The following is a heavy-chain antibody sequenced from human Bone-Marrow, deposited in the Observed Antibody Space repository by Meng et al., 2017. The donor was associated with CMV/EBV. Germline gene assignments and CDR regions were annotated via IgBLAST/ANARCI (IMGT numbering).Heavy chain of an antibody. V-gene: IGHV4-34*01. D-gene: IGHD7-27*01. CDR1: RGSFSDFY. J-gene: IGHJ2*01. CDR2: ISHSGSA. Sequence: LTCAFSRGSFSDFYCHWIRQPPGRGLDWIGEISHSGSADYKSSLRSRVTISVDTSNDQFSLKLSSVTAADTAVYYCARVTNWGYFDLWGRGTLVTVSS. CDR3: ARVTNWGYFDL.